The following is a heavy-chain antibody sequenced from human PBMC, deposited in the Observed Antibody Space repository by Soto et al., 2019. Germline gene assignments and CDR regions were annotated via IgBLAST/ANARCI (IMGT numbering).Heavy chain of an antibody. Sequence: SETLSLTCTVSGGSISSGGYYWSWIRQHPGQGLEWIGYIYYSGSTNYNPSLKSRVTISVDTSKNQFSLKLSSVTAADTAVYYCARIATTVTDYYYYYMDVWGKGTTVTVSS. J-gene: IGHJ6*03. CDR1: GGSISSGGYY. D-gene: IGHD4-4*01. V-gene: IGHV4-61*08. CDR3: ARIATTVTDYYYYYMDV. CDR2: IYYSGST.